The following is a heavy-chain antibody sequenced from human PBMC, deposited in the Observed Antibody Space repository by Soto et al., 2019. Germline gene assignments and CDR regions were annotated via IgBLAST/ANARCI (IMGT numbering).Heavy chain of an antibody. J-gene: IGHJ4*02. D-gene: IGHD3-22*01. V-gene: IGHV4-59*01. CDR3: ARFNDYDRSGYYYVLDF. Sequence: PSETLSLTCTVSGGSISSYYWSWIRQPPGKGLEWIGYIYYSGSTNYNPSLKSRVTISVDTSKNRFSLKLSSVTAADTAVYYCARFNDYDRSGYYYVLDFWGQGTLVTVSS. CDR2: IYYSGST. CDR1: GGSISSYY.